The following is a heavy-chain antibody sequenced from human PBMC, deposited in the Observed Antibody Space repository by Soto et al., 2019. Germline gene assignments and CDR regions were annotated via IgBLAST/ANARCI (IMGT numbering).Heavy chain of an antibody. D-gene: IGHD1-1*01. Sequence: QMQLVQAGGGVVQPGRSLRLSCAASGCTFSHYPMHWVSQAPRKGLEWVAVVSFDGSNKYYRDSVKGRFTISKYNGQNKLYVQMNALIHEDTAVYYCARLPGPWVSVMYIYPVEARETPSDVDVWCQGTSVTVSS. V-gene: IGHV3-30*03. CDR3: ARLPGPWVSVMYIYPVEARETPSDVDV. CDR1: GCTFSHYP. CDR2: VSFDGSNK. J-gene: IGHJ6*02.